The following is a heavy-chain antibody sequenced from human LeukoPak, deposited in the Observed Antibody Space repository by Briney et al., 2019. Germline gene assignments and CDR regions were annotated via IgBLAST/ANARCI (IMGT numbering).Heavy chain of an antibody. CDR1: GYTFTSNY. CDR3: ARDQEGFDY. J-gene: IGHJ4*02. V-gene: IGHV1-46*01. Sequence: ASVKVSCKASGYTFTSNYIHWVQQAPGQGLEWMGMIYPRDGSTSYAQKFQGRVTVTRDTSTSTVHMELSGLRSEDTAVYYCARDQEGFDYWGQGTLVTVSS. CDR2: IYPRDGST.